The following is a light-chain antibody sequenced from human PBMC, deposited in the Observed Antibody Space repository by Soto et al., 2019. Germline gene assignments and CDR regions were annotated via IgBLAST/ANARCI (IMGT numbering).Light chain of an antibody. CDR1: QGISSY. CDR2: AAS. CDR3: QQYNSYSEA. V-gene: IGKV1-9*01. J-gene: IGKJ1*01. Sequence: IQLTQSPSSLSASVGDRVTITCRASQGISSYLAWYQHKPGKAPKLLIYAASTLQSGVPSRFSGSGSGTEFTLTINSLQPDDFATYYCQQYNSYSEAFGQGTKVDIK.